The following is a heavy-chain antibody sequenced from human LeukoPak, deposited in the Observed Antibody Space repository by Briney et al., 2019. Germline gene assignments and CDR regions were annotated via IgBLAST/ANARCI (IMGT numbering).Heavy chain of an antibody. V-gene: IGHV6-1*01. D-gene: IGHD7-27*01. J-gene: IGHJ5*02. CDR2: TYYRSRWYY. CDR1: GDSDSSNDAA. CDR3: ARGWGLHH. Sequence: PSQTLSLTCGISGDSDSSNDAAWNWIRQSPSRGLEWLGRTYYRSRWYYDYALSVQSRITINPDTSKNQFSLQLNSLTPDDTAVYYCARGWGLHHWGQGTLVTASS.